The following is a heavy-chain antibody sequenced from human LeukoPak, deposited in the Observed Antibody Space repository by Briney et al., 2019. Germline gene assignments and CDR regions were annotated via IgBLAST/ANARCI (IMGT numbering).Heavy chain of an antibody. J-gene: IGHJ4*02. D-gene: IGHD2-15*01. CDR2: MNPNSGNT. V-gene: IGHV1-8*01. Sequence: GASVKVSCKASGYTFDSYDINWVRQATGQGLEWMGWMNPNSGNTGYTQKFQGRVTMTRDTSISTAYMELSSLRSEDTAVYYCARTLRRHCSGDSCYSPHLDYWGQGTLVTVSS. CDR3: ARTLRRHCSGDSCYSPHLDY. CDR1: GYTFDSYD.